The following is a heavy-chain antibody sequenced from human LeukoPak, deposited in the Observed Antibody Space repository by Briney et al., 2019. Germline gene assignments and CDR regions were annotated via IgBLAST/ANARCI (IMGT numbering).Heavy chain of an antibody. Sequence: SETLSLTCAVYGGSFSGYYWSWIRQPPGKGLEWIGEINHSGSTNYNPSLKSRVTISVDTSKNQFSLKLSSVTAADTAVYYCARGLGYDYVWGSYRTERDFDYWGQGTLVTVSS. V-gene: IGHV4-34*01. CDR3: ARGLGYDYVWGSYRTERDFDY. CDR1: GGSFSGYY. J-gene: IGHJ4*02. D-gene: IGHD3-16*02. CDR2: INHSGST.